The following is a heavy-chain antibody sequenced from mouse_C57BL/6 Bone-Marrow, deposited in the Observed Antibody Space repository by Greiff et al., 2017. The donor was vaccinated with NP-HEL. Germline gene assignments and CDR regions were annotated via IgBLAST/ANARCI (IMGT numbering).Heavy chain of an antibody. J-gene: IGHJ4*01. D-gene: IGHD2-5*01. CDR3: ARAYYSNLYAMDY. V-gene: IGHV1-69*01. Sequence: QVQLQQPGAELVMPGASVKLSCKASGYTFTSYWMHWVKQRPGQGLEWIGEIDPSDSYTNYNQKFKGKSTLTVDKSSSKAYMQLSSLTSEDSAVYYCARAYYSNLYAMDYWGQGTSVTVSS. CDR2: IDPSDSYT. CDR1: GYTFTSYW.